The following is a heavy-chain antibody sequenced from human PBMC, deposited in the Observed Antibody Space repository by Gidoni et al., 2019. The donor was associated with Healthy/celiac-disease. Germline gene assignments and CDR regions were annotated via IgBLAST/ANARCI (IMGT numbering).Heavy chain of an antibody. CDR2: ISSDVSTH. Sequence: QVQLVESGGGVGQPGRALRRYCAAPGFTFSSHGMHWVRPAPGKGLEWVAVISSDVSTHYYADSVKSRFTIARDNSKNTLYLQMNSLRAEDTAVYYCARDAQPSHIVVVIAKPWGGYFDYWGQGTLVTVSS. J-gene: IGHJ4*02. D-gene: IGHD2-21*01. CDR3: ARDAQPSHIVVVIAKPWGGYFDY. CDR1: GFTFSSHG. V-gene: IGHV3-30*03.